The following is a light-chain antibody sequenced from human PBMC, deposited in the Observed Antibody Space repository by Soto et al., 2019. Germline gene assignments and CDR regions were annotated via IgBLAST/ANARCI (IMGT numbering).Light chain of an antibody. V-gene: IGLV2-14*01. Sequence: QSVLTQPASESGSPGQSNTTSCIGTSSDVGAYNHVSWYQQHPGKVPKVMIYGVTNRPSGVSNRFSGSKSGNTASLTISGLQAEDEAAYYCCSYTTSNTYVFGTGTKVTVL. CDR2: GVT. CDR1: SSDVGAYNH. J-gene: IGLJ1*01. CDR3: CSYTTSNTYV.